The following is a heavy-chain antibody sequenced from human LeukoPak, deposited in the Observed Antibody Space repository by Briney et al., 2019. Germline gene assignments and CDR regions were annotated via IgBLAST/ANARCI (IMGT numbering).Heavy chain of an antibody. CDR3: ASDWNSRREFDY. V-gene: IGHV4-39*07. Sequence: PSETLSLTCTVSGGSRSSSSYYWGWIRQPPGKGLEWIGSIYYSGSTYYNPSLKSRVTISVDTSKNQFSLKLSSVTAADTAVYYCASDWNSRREFDYWGQGTLVTVSS. CDR1: GGSRSSSSYY. CDR2: IYYSGST. J-gene: IGHJ4*02. D-gene: IGHD6-13*01.